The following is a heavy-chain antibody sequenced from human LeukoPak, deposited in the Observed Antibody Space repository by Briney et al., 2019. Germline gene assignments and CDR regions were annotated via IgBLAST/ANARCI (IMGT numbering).Heavy chain of an antibody. D-gene: IGHD2-21*01. CDR2: IIPIFGTA. CDR1: GGTFSSYA. J-gene: IGHJ6*03. Sequence: SVKVSYKASGGTFSSYAISWVRQAPGQGLEWMGGIIPIFGTANYAQKFQGRVTITTDESTSTAYMELSSLRSEDTAVYYCARGLLVHKRHYYYYYMDVWGKGTTVTVSS. CDR3: ARGLLVHKRHYYYYYMDV. V-gene: IGHV1-69*05.